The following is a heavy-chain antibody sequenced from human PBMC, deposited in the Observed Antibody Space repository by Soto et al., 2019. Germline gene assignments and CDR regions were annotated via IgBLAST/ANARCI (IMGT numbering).Heavy chain of an antibody. V-gene: IGHV4-39*01. CDR1: GGSISSRSHY. CDR2: SYYRGST. J-gene: IGHJ4*02. D-gene: IGHD3-3*01. Sequence: QLQLQESGPGLVKPPESLSLTCTVSGGSISSRSHYWGWIRQSPGRHLEWIGSSYYRGSTHYNPSLKTRVTISVDTSKNQVSLKVYSVTAADTAVXYXXTADGFGVVTPFFEYWGQGMLVTVSS. CDR3: XTADGFGVVTPFFEY.